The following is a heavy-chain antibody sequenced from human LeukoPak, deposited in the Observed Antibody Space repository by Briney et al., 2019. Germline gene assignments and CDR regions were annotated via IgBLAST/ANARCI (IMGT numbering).Heavy chain of an antibody. CDR3: ARDLGYDILTGPTQFDY. V-gene: IGHV3-7*01. J-gene: IGHJ4*02. CDR1: GFTFSSYW. Sequence: PGGSLRLSCAASGFTFSSYWMSWVRQAPGKGLEWMANIKQDGSEKYYVDSVKGRFTISRDNAKNSLYLQMNSLRAEDTAVYYCARDLGYDILTGPTQFDYWGQGTLVTVSS. D-gene: IGHD3-9*01. CDR2: IKQDGSEK.